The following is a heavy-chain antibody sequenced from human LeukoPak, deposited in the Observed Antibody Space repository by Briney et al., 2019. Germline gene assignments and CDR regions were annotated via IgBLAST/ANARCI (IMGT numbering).Heavy chain of an antibody. Sequence: GGSLRLSCAASGFTFRSYAMSWVRQAPGKGLEWVSAISGGGDIIYYADSVKGRFTISRDNSKNTLYLQMYSLRAEDTAVYYCAKREGPYYFAYWGQGTLVTVSS. CDR2: ISGGGDII. J-gene: IGHJ4*02. CDR1: GFTFRSYA. V-gene: IGHV3-23*01. CDR3: AKREGPYYFAY. D-gene: IGHD5-24*01.